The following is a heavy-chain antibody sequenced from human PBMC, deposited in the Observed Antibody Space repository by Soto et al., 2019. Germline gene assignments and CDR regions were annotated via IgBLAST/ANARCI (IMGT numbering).Heavy chain of an antibody. CDR2: LSGYSGNA. D-gene: IGHD2-2*03. V-gene: IGHV1-18*01. CDR3: GLGYCTNISCYAAESSHR. J-gene: IGHJ1*01. CDR1: GYTLNTYG. Sequence: QVQLVQSGPEVKKAGASVKVSCKVSGYTLNTYGLTWVRQAPGQGLEWVGWLSGYSGNAKYAQKLQDRVTMTTDTSTGTAYLDLKSLSSDDTGVYFCGLGYCTNISCYAAESSHRWGQGTTVTVSS.